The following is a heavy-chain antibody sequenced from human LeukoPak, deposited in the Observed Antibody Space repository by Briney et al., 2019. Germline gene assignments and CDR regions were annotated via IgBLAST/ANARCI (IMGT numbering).Heavy chain of an antibody. CDR3: ARVPYCSGGSCNYYYYYGMDV. V-gene: IGHV4-34*01. CDR2: INSSGST. CDR1: GGSLSGYY. D-gene: IGHD2-15*01. J-gene: IGHJ6*02. Sequence: SGTLSLTCVVYGGSLSGYYWSWIRQPPGKGLEWIGEINSSGSTNYNPSLKSRVTISVDTSKNQFSLKLSSVTAADTAVYYCARVPYCSGGSCNYYYYYGMDVWGQGTTVTVSS.